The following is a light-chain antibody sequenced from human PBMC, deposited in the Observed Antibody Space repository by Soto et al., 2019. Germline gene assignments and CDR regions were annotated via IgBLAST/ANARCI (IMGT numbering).Light chain of an antibody. V-gene: IGKV3-20*01. CDR1: QSVSSTY. Sequence: EILFTQSPGTLSLSPGERATLSCRASQSVSSTYLAWYQQKPGQAPRLLIYGASTRGTGIPDRFSGSGSGTDFTLTISRLEPEDFSVYYCQQYGTSPLTFGGGTKVDIK. J-gene: IGKJ4*01. CDR2: GAS. CDR3: QQYGTSPLT.